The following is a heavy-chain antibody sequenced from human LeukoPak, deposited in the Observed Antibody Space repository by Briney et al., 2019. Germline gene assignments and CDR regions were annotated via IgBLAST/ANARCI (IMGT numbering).Heavy chain of an antibody. CDR3: ATGGSGSYYTY. D-gene: IGHD1-26*01. V-gene: IGHV3-23*01. CDR1: GFTFNTYA. CDR2: VSGGGGST. J-gene: IGHJ4*02. Sequence: GGSLRLSCGASGFTFNTYAMNWVRQAPGKALEGVSTVSGGGGSTYYADSVKGRFTISRDNSINTLYLQMNSLRAEDTAVYYCATGGSGSYYTYWGQGTLVTVSS.